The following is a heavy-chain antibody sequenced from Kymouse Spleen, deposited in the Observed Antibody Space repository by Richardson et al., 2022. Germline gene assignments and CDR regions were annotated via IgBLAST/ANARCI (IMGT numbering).Heavy chain of an antibody. CDR3: ARDRGYSGYFDY. CDR1: GFTFSSYG. J-gene: IGHJ4*02. V-gene: IGHV3-33*01. CDR2: IWYDGSNK. Sequence: QVQLVESGGGVVQPGRSLRLSCAASGFTFSSYGMHWVRQAPGKGLEWVAVIWYDGSNKYYADSVKGRFTISRDNSKNTLYLQMNSLRAEDTAVYYCARDRGYSGYFDYWGQGTLVTVSS. D-gene: IGHD5-12*01.